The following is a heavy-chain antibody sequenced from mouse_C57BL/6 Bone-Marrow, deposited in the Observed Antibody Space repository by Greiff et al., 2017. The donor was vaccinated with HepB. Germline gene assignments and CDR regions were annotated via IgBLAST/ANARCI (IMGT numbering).Heavy chain of an antibody. CDR1: GFTFSDYG. Sequence: VQLKQSGGGLVKPGGSLKLSCAASGFTFSDYGMHWVRQAPEKGLEWVAYISSGSSTIYYADTVKGRFTISRDNAKNTLFLQMTSLRSEDTAMYYCASYGSTWFAYWGQGTLVTVSA. CDR3: ASYGSTWFAY. D-gene: IGHD1-1*01. V-gene: IGHV5-17*01. J-gene: IGHJ3*01. CDR2: ISSGSSTI.